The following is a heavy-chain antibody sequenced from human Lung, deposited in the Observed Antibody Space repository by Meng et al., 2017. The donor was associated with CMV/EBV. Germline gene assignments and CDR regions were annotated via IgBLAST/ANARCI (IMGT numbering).Heavy chain of an antibody. Sequence: GSLRLSCTVSGGSISSYYWSWIQQPPGKGLEWIGYIYYSGSTNYNPSLKSRVTISVDTSKNQFSLKLSSVTAADTAVYYCAREPAAAGGDAFDIWGQGTMVTVSS. CDR2: IYYSGST. CDR1: GGSISSYY. D-gene: IGHD6-13*01. V-gene: IGHV4-59*01. CDR3: AREPAAAGGDAFDI. J-gene: IGHJ3*02.